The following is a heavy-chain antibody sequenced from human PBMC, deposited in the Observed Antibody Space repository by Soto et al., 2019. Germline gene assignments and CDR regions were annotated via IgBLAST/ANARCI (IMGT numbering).Heavy chain of an antibody. V-gene: IGHV3-23*01. Sequence: GGSLRLSCAASGFTFSSYAMSWVRQAPGKGLEWVSAISGSGGSTYYADSVKGRFTISRDNSKNTLYLQMNSLRAEDTAVYYCAKARSAFRSGDLEAFDIWGKGTMVTVSS. J-gene: IGHJ3*02. CDR2: ISGSGGST. CDR3: AKARSAFRSGDLEAFDI. CDR1: GFTFSSYA. D-gene: IGHD1-26*01.